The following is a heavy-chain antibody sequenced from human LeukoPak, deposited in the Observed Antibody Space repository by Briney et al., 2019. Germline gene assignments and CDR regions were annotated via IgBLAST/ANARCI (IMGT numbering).Heavy chain of an antibody. J-gene: IGHJ5*02. CDR1: GGSISGYF. Sequence: SETLSLTCTVSGGSISGYFWSWIRQPPGKGLEWIGYINYSGSTNYNPSLKSRVTISVDTSKNQFSLKLTSVTAADTAVYYCARHLEPWGQGILVTVSS. CDR2: INYSGST. D-gene: IGHD1-1*01. CDR3: ARHLEP. V-gene: IGHV4-59*08.